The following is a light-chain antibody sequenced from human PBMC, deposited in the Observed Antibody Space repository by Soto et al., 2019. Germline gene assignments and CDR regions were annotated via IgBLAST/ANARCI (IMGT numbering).Light chain of an antibody. CDR2: SNN. J-gene: IGLJ2*01. V-gene: IGLV1-44*01. Sequence: QSVLTQPPSASGTPGQRVTISCCGSSSNIGSNTVNWYQQLPGTAPKLLIYSNNQRPSGVPDRFSGSKSGTSASLAISGLLSEDEADYYCAAWDDSLNGPVFGGGTKLTVL. CDR1: SSNIGSNT. CDR3: AAWDDSLNGPV.